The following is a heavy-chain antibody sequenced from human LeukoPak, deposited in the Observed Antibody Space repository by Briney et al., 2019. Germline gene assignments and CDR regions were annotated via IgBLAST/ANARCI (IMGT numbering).Heavy chain of an antibody. Sequence: GGSLRLSYAASGFTFSNYWMHWVRQDPGKGLVWVSFINPDGSTTNYADSVKGRFTISRDNAKNALYLQMNSLRAEDTAVYYCAKDTVKVTTIRRVPHYMDVWGKGTTVTISS. J-gene: IGHJ6*03. CDR3: AKDTVKVTTIRRVPHYMDV. CDR1: GFTFSNYW. CDR2: INPDGSTT. D-gene: IGHD5-12*01. V-gene: IGHV3-74*01.